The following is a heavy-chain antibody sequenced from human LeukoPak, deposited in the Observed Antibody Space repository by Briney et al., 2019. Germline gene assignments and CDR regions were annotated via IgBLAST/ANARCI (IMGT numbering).Heavy chain of an antibody. CDR3: ARVPQYDGFNYDDA. CDR2: IYTSGST. V-gene: IGHV4-61*02. Sequence: PSQTLSLTCTVSGGSISSGSYYWNWIRQPAGKGLAWIGRIYTSGSTNYNPSLKSRVTISVDTSKSQFSLKLSSVTAADTAVYYCARVPQYDGFNYDDAWGQGTLVTVSS. D-gene: IGHD5-24*01. CDR1: GGSISSGSYY. J-gene: IGHJ5*02.